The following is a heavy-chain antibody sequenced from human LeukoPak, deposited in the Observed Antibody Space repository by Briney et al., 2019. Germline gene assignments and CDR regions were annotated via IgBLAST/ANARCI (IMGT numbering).Heavy chain of an antibody. CDR3: ARGYSYVYLFDY. CDR1: GYTFTSYA. D-gene: IGHD5-18*01. CDR2: INAGNGNT. Sequence: GASVKVSCKASGYTFTSYAMHWVRQAPGQRLEWMGWINAGNGNTKYSQKFQDRVTITRDTFASTAYMELSSLRSEDTAVYYCARGYSYVYLFDYWGQGTLVTVSS. J-gene: IGHJ4*02. V-gene: IGHV1-3*01.